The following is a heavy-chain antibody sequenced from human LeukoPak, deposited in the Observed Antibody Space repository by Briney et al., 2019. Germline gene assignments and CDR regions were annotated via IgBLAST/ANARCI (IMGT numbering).Heavy chain of an antibody. CDR1: GGSFSGYY. CDR2: INHSGST. Sequence: SETLPLTCAVYGGSFSGYYWSWIRQPPGKGLEWIGEINHSGSTNYNPSLKSRVTISVDTSKNQFSLKLSSVTAADTAVYYCARGGGPMVRGVIIPTYYFDYWGQGTLVTVSS. J-gene: IGHJ4*02. CDR3: ARGGGPMVRGVIIPTYYFDY. D-gene: IGHD3-10*01. V-gene: IGHV4-34*01.